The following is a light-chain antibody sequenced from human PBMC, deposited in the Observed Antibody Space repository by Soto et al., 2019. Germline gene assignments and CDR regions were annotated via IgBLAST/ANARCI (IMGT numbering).Light chain of an antibody. CDR3: QRHNTAPLT. CDR2: IAS. Sequence: DSKIAESRKSVDPGGRRRFNNNSRAGQDISSRLAWYQQKPGKAPRLLIYIASTLQSGVPSRFSGSGSGTDFTITLRSLQPEDVATSYCQRHNTAPLTFGGGTKVDIK. J-gene: IGKJ4*01. V-gene: IGKV1-12*01. CDR1: QDISSR.